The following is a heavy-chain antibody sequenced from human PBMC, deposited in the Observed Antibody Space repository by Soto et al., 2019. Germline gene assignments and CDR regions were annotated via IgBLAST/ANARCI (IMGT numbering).Heavy chain of an antibody. CDR1: GGSISSGGYY. V-gene: IGHV4-31*03. D-gene: IGHD3-3*01. J-gene: IGHJ6*03. Sequence: PSETLSLTCTVSGGSISSGGYYWSWIRQHPGKGLEWIGYIYYSGSTYYNPSLKSRVTISVDTSKNQFSLKLSSVTAADTAVYYCARDVNYDFWSGSYMDVWGKGTTVTVSS. CDR2: IYYSGST. CDR3: ARDVNYDFWSGSYMDV.